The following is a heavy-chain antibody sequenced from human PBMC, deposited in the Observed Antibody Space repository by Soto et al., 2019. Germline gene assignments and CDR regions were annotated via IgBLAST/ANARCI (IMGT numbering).Heavy chain of an antibody. V-gene: IGHV3-23*01. CDR3: AKGRTTTYWYFDL. J-gene: IGHJ2*01. D-gene: IGHD1-1*01. Sequence: EVQLLESGGGLVQPGGSLRLSCAASGFTFNNFFMSWLRQVPGKGLEWLAAISGNVVNTYYSGSVKGRFTISRDNSKNTLFLQMNSLRDEDTAIYYCAKGRTTTYWYFDLWGRGALLTVSS. CDR1: GFTFNNFF. CDR2: ISGNVVNT.